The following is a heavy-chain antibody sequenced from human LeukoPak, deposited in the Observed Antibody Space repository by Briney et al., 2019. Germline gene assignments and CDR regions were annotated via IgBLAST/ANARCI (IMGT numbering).Heavy chain of an antibody. J-gene: IGHJ6*02. CDR1: GYTFTSDG. CDR3: ARTPGMVVVKTFYCMDV. CDR2: IGTYRGNT. V-gene: IGHV1-18*01. D-gene: IGHD3-22*01. Sequence: ASVKVSCKTSGYTFTSDGISWVRQAPGQGLEWMGWIGTYRGNTNYAQMFQGRVTMTTDTSTSTAYMELKNLRSDDTAVYYCARTPGMVVVKTFYCMDVWGQGTTVTVSS.